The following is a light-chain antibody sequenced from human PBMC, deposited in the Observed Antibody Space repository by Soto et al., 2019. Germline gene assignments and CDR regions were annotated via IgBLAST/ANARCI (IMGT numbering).Light chain of an antibody. J-gene: IGLJ1*01. CDR2: DVS. Sequence: QSVLTQPASMSGSPGQSVTISCAGTSSDIGGYNYVSWYQHYPGTAPKLIIYDVSSRPSGVSHRFSASKSGNTASLTISGLQAEDEADYYCSSFSVASPLFGTGTKLTVL. CDR1: SSDIGGYNY. V-gene: IGLV2-14*01. CDR3: SSFSVASPL.